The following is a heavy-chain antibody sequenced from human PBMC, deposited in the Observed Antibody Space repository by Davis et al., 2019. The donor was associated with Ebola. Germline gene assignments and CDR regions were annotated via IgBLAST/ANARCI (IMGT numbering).Heavy chain of an antibody. CDR1: GASVSGGAHY. D-gene: IGHD3-10*01. V-gene: IGHV4-61*08. Sequence: PGGSLRFSCTVSGASVSGGAHYWGWIRQTPGKGLEYIGYIYNNGGNYYNPSLKSRATISVDTSQNQVFLRLTSVTAADTAIYYCARRLFGAGVDPWGQGTLVTVSS. CDR2: IYNNGGN. CDR3: ARRLFGAGVDP. J-gene: IGHJ5*02.